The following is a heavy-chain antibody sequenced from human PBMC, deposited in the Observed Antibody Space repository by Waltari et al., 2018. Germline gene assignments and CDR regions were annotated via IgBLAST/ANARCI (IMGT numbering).Heavy chain of an antibody. CDR2: LFDSGTS. Sequence: QLQLQESGPGLVKPSETLSLTCSGYGAPSSISSYHCVCISQPPGKGWEVVGYLFDSGTSYYNPSLKSRVTMSGYTSKNQFSLKLTSVTAADTAVYYRARRRTGSSLRDYWGQGTLVTVSS. D-gene: IGHD6-19*01. V-gene: IGHV4-39*07. J-gene: IGHJ4*02. CDR1: GAPSSISSYH. CDR3: ARRRTGSSLRDY.